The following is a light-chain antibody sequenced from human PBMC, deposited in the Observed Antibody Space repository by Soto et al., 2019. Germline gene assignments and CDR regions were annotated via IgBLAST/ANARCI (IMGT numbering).Light chain of an antibody. CDR3: QKYNSAPRRDT. V-gene: IGKV1-27*01. CDR2: AAS. Sequence: DIQMTQSPSSLSASVGDRVTITCRASQGISNYLAWYQQKPGKVPKLLIYAASTLQSGVPSRFSGSGSGTDFTLTISSLQPEDVATYYCQKYNSAPRRDTFGPGTKVDIK. CDR1: QGISNY. J-gene: IGKJ3*01.